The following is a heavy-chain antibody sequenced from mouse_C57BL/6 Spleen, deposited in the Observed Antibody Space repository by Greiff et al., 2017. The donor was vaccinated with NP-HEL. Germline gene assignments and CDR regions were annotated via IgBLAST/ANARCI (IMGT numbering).Heavy chain of an antibody. CDR2: IYPRSGNT. J-gene: IGHJ3*01. V-gene: IGHV1-81*01. CDR1: GYTFTSYG. CDR3: AREEEGVYYYGRGAY. Sequence: VQVVESGAELARPGASVKLSCKASGYTFTSYGISWVKQRTGQGLEWIGEIYPRSGNTYYNEKFKGKATLTADKFSSTAYMELRSLTSEDSAVYFCAREEEGVYYYGRGAYWGQGTLVTVSA. D-gene: IGHD1-1*01.